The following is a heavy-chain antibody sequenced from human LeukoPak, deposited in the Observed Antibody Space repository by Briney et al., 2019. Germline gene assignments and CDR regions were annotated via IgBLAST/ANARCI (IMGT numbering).Heavy chain of an antibody. D-gene: IGHD6-13*01. V-gene: IGHV1-2*04. CDR1: GYTFTGYY. J-gene: IGHJ5*02. CDR3: ARDSSSYASLVRFDP. Sequence: GASVKVSCKASGYTFTGYYMHWVRQAPGQGLEWMGWINPNSGGTNYAQKFQGWVTMTRDTSISTAYMELSRLRSDDTAVYYCARDSSSYASLVRFDPWGQGTLVTVSS. CDR2: INPNSGGT.